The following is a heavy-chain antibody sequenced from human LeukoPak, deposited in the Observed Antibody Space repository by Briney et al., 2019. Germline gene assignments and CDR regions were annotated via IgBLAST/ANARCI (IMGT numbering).Heavy chain of an antibody. CDR1: GFTFSSYS. CDR3: ARDGEYYYDSSGYYY. V-gene: IGHV3-48*02. Sequence: GGSLRLSCAASGFTFSSYSMNWVRQAPGKGLEWVSYISSSSSTIYYTDSVKGRFTISRDNAKNSLYLQMNSLRDEDTAVYYCARDGEYYYDSSGYYYWGQGTLVTVSS. J-gene: IGHJ4*02. CDR2: ISSSSSTI. D-gene: IGHD3-22*01.